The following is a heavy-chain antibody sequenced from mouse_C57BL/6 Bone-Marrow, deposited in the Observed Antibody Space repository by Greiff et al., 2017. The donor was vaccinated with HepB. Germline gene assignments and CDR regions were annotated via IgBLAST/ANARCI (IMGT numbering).Heavy chain of an antibody. CDR2: INPSSGYT. V-gene: IGHV1-4*01. CDR1: GYTFTSYT. J-gene: IGHJ3*01. Sequence: QVHVKQSGAELARPGASVKMSCKASGYTFTSYTMHWVKQRPGQGLEWIGYINPSSGYTKYNQKFKDKATLTADKSSSTAYMQLSSLTTEDSAVYYCAATGPSFAYWGQGTLVTVSA. D-gene: IGHD4-1*02. CDR3: AATGPSFAY.